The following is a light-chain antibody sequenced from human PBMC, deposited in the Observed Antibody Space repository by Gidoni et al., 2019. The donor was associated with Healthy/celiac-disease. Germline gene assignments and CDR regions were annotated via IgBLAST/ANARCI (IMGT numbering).Light chain of an antibody. V-gene: IGKV1-27*01. CDR3: QKYNSALWT. J-gene: IGKJ1*01. CDR2: AAS. Sequence: DIQMTQSPSSLSASVGDRVTITCRASQGISNYLAWYQQKPGKVPKLLIYAASTLQSGVPSRFSGSGAGTDFTLTISSLQPEYVATYYCQKYNSALWTFGQGTKGEIK. CDR1: QGISNY.